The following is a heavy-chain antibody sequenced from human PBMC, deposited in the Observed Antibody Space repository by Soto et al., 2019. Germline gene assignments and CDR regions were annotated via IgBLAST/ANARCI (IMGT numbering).Heavy chain of an antibody. CDR3: ARDPQRRDGYNFDS. CDR2: ITTGGETT. D-gene: IGHD5-12*01. J-gene: IGHJ4*02. V-gene: IGHV3-11*01. CDR1: GFIFTDYS. Sequence: LRLSCAASGFIFTDYSMAWIRQAPGKGLEWISYITTGGETTLYAASVEGRFTISRDNAKKALFLQMNSLRADDTAVYFCARDPQRRDGYNFDSWGQGTLVTVSS.